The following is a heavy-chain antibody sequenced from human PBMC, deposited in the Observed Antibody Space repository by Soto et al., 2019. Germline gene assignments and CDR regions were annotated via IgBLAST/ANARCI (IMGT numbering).Heavy chain of an antibody. CDR3: ARFRGHAFDI. D-gene: IGHD3-10*01. J-gene: IGHJ3*02. Sequence: QVQLQQSGPGLVKPSQTLSLNCSVSGYSINTADYYWSWIRQHAGQGLDWIGYIHYSGTTYSNPSLKRRVTISRDPSRNQFSLLMSSVTAADTAVYYCARFRGHAFDIRGQGTMVTVSS. V-gene: IGHV4-31*03. CDR1: GYSINTADYY. CDR2: IHYSGTT.